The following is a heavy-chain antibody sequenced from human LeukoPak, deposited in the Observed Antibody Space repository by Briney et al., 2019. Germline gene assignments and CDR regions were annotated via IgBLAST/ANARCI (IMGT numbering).Heavy chain of an antibody. Sequence: SETLSLTCTVSGGSISSYYWSWIRQPPGKGLEWIGYIYYSGSTNYNPSLKSRVTISVDTSKNQFSLKLSSVTAADTAVYYCARADSSSSMSFGYWGQGTLVTVSS. CDR2: IYYSGST. CDR3: ARADSSSSMSFGY. CDR1: GGSISSYY. J-gene: IGHJ4*02. V-gene: IGHV4-59*01. D-gene: IGHD6-6*01.